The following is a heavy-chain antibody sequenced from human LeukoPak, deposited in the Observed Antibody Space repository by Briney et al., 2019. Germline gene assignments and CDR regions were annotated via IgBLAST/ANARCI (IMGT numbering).Heavy chain of an antibody. D-gene: IGHD3-10*01. V-gene: IGHV4-30-2*05. CDR2: IYHSGST. J-gene: IGHJ4*02. Sequence: SQTLSLTCAVSGGSISSGGYSWSWIRQPPGKGLEWIGYIYHSGSTYYNPSLKSRVTISVDTSKNQFSLKLSSVTAADTAVYYCARVYAGVWSPFDYWGQGTLVTVSS. CDR1: GGSISSGGYS. CDR3: ARVYAGVWSPFDY.